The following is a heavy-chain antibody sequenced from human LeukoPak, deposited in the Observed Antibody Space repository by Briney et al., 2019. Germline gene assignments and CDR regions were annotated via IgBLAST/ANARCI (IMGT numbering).Heavy chain of an antibody. Sequence: GGSLRLSCVASGFTFSTYGMHWVRQAPGKGLEWVAFIRYDGNNKYYADSVKGRFTISRDNSKNTLYLQMNSLRAEDTAVYYCARDTPPEYSYGSNWYFDLWGRGTLVTVSS. V-gene: IGHV3-30*02. CDR3: ARDTPPEYSYGSNWYFDL. J-gene: IGHJ2*01. CDR2: IRYDGNNK. D-gene: IGHD5-18*01. CDR1: GFTFSTYG.